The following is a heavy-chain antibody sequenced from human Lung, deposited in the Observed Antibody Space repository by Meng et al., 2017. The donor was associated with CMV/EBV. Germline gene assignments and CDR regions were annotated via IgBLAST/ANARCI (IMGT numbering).Heavy chain of an antibody. V-gene: IGHV3-30-3*01. J-gene: IGHJ3*01. CDR3: ARELYYDILTGPRAFDV. CDR1: GFTFSSYG. D-gene: IGHD3-9*01. CDR2: ISYGGGKE. Sequence: GGSLRLXCAASGFTFSSYGVHWVRQAPGEGLEWVAFISYGGGKEYYADSVKGRFTISRDNSKNMLFLQMDSLRPDDTAVYYCARELYYDILTGPRAFDVLGQGXMVTVSS.